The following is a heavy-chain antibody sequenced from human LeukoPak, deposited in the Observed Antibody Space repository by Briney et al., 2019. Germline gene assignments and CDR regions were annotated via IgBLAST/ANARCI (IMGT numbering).Heavy chain of an antibody. V-gene: IGHV3-7*01. CDR3: SNKRDY. J-gene: IGHJ4*02. CDR1: GFTFSSHW. CDR2: TNEAGSGQ. Sequence: PGGSLRLSCTAPGFTFSSHWMTWVRQAPGKGLEWVANTNEAGSGQNYVGSVKGRFTVSRDNAKNSLYLQMNSLRVEDTAIYYCSNKRDYWGQGTLVTVSS.